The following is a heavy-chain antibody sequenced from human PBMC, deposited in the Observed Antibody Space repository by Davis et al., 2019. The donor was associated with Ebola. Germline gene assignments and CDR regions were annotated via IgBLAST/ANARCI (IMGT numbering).Heavy chain of an antibody. CDR1: GDSVSTGG. CDR2: TYYSSKWYN. J-gene: IGHJ3*02. CDR3: ARGWLRTGLDI. D-gene: IGHD5-24*01. V-gene: IGHV6-1*01. Sequence: PSETLSLTCVISGDSVSTGGWNWIRQSPSRGLEWLGRTYYSSKWYNDYAVSVKSRITINPDTSKNQFSLQLNSVTPEDTALYYCARGWLRTGLDIWGQGTMVIVSS.